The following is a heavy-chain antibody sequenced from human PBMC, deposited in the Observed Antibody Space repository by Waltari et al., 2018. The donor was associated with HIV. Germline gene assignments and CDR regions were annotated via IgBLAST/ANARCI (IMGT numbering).Heavy chain of an antibody. CDR3: ARVVVATENWFDP. V-gene: IGHV4-61*01. CDR2: IYYSGCT. D-gene: IGHD5-12*01. CDR1: GGSVSSGRSY. Sequence: QVQLQESGPGLVKPSETLSLTCTVSGGSVSSGRSYWSWIRQPPGKGREWIGYIYYSGCTNYNPSLKSRVTISVDTSKNQFSLKLSSVTAADTAVYYCARVVVATENWFDPWGQGTLVTVSS. J-gene: IGHJ5*02.